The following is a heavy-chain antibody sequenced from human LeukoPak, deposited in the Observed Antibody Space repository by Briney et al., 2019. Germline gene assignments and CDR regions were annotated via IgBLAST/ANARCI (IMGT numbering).Heavy chain of an antibody. CDR1: GYTFTGYF. Sequence: ASVKVSCKASGYTFTGYFMNWVRQAPGQGLEWMGWINPNSGGANYAQKFQGRVTMTRDTSISTDYMELSSLISDDTAVYYCARGSSVRDWFDLWGQGTLVTVSS. V-gene: IGHV1-2*02. J-gene: IGHJ5*02. CDR3: ARGSSVRDWFDL. CDR2: INPNSGGA. D-gene: IGHD1-1*01.